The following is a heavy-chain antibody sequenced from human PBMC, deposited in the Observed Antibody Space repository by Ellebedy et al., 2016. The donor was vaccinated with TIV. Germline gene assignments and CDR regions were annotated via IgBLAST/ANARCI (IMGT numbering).Heavy chain of an antibody. V-gene: IGHV3-23*01. CDR2: ISGSGGST. CDR3: AKARGGGTRDY. D-gene: IGHD3-16*01. Sequence: GGSLRLXXAASGFTFSSYAMSWVRQAPGKGLEWVSAISGSGGSTYYADSVKGRFTISRDNSKNTLYLQMNSLRAEDTAVYYCAKARGGGTRDYWGQGTLVTVSS. CDR1: GFTFSSYA. J-gene: IGHJ4*02.